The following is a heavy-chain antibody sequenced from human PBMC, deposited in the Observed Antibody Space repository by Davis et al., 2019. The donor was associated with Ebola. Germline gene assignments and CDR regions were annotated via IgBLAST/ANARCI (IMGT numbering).Heavy chain of an antibody. Sequence: ASVKVSCKASGYTFTNYGITWVRQAPGQGLEWMGWINPHNGNTNYAQNVQGRVIMTSDTATTTAYMEVGSLRSDDTAVYYCARAYYYGSGSPYYYYYGMDVWGKGTTVTVSS. D-gene: IGHD3-10*01. J-gene: IGHJ6*04. CDR1: GYTFTNYG. V-gene: IGHV1-18*04. CDR3: ARAYYYGSGSPYYYYYGMDV. CDR2: INPHNGNT.